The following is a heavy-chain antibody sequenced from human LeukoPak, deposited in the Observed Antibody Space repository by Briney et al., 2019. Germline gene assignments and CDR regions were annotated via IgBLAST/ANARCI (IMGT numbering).Heavy chain of an antibody. CDR2: ISAYNGNT. CDR1: GYTFTGYY. J-gene: IGHJ6*02. CDR3: ARVGYYYDSSGYYYGDYYGMDV. Sequence: GASVKVSCKASGYTFTGYYMHWVRQAPGQGLEWMGWISAYNGNTNYAQKLQGRVTMTTDTSTSTAYMELRSLRSDDPAVYYCARVGYYYDSSGYYYGDYYGMDVWGQGTTVTVSS. V-gene: IGHV1-18*04. D-gene: IGHD3-22*01.